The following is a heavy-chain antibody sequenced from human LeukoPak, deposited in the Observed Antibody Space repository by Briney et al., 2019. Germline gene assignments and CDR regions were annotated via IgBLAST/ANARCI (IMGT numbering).Heavy chain of an antibody. J-gene: IGHJ4*02. CDR2: VDPEDGET. CDR1: GYTFTDYY. Sequence: ASVKVSSKVSGYTFTDYYMHWVQQAPGKGLEWMGLVDPEDGETIYAEKFQGRVTITADTSTDTAYMELSSLRSEDTAVSYCATGGSYSSSSVDYWGQGTLVTVPS. D-gene: IGHD6-6*01. CDR3: ATGGSYSSSSVDY. V-gene: IGHV1-69-2*01.